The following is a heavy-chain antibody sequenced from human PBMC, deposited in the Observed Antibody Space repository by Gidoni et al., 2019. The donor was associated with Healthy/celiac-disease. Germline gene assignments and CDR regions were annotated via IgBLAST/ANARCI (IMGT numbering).Heavy chain of an antibody. CDR3: ARVTYYYDSSGYGGLDY. D-gene: IGHD3-22*01. V-gene: IGHV4-34*01. CDR1: GGSFSGYY. J-gene: IGHJ4*02. CDR2: INQSGST. Sequence: VQLQQSGAGLLQPSETLSLTCAVYGGSFSGYYWSGIRQPPGKGLEWIGEINQSGSTNYNPSHKSRVTISVDTSKNQFSLKLSSVTAADTAVYYCARVTYYYDSSGYGGLDYWGQGTLVTVSS.